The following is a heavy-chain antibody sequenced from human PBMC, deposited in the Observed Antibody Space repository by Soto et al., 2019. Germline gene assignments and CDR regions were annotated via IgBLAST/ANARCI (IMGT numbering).Heavy chain of an antibody. CDR2: INPNSGGT. V-gene: IGHV1-2*02. D-gene: IGHD3-3*01. CDR1: GYTFTGYY. J-gene: IGHJ4*02. CDR3: AISALRFLDWKTRNFDY. Sequence: QVQLVQSGAEVKKPGASVKVSCKASGYTFTGYYMHWVRQAPGQGLEWMGWINPNSGGTNYAQKSQGRVTMTRETTISTAYMELSGLRSDDTAVYYCAISALRFLDWKTRNFDYWGQGTLVTVSS.